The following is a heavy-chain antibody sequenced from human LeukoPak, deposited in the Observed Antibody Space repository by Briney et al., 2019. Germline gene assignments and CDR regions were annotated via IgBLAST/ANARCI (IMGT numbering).Heavy chain of an antibody. J-gene: IGHJ4*02. D-gene: IGHD6-13*01. V-gene: IGHV4-59*08. CDR2: IYYSGST. CDR1: GGSISSYY. Sequence: PSETLSLTCTVSGGSISSYYWSWIRQPPGKGLEWIGYIYYSGSTNYNPSLKSRVTISVDTSKNQFSLKLSSATAADTAVYYCARLRARIAAAGHFDYWGQGTLVTVSS. CDR3: ARLRARIAAAGHFDY.